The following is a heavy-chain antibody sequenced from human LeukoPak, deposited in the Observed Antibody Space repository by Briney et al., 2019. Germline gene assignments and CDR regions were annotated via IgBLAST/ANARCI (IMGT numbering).Heavy chain of an antibody. J-gene: IGHJ5*02. CDR1: GFTFRNYV. CDR3: AKKGFYDSSGYLDL. V-gene: IGHV3-23*01. Sequence: GGSLRLSCAASGFTFRNYVMNWVRQAPGKGLEWVSGISGNGGSTDYADSVKGRFTLSRDNSENTLYLQMNSLRAEDTAVYYCAKKGFYDSSGYLDLWGQGTLVTVST. CDR2: ISGNGGST. D-gene: IGHD3-22*01.